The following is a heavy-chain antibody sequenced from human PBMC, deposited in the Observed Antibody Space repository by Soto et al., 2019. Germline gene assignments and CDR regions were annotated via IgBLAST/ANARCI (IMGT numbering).Heavy chain of an antibody. Sequence: GESLKISCKGSGYSFTSYWIGWVRQMPGKGLEWMGIIYPGDSDTRYSPSFQGQVTISADKSISTAYLQWSSLKASDTAMYYCARHSSGWSNYYYYYGMAVWGQGTTVTVSS. D-gene: IGHD6-19*01. V-gene: IGHV5-51*01. J-gene: IGHJ6*02. CDR1: GYSFTSYW. CDR2: IYPGDSDT. CDR3: ARHSSGWSNYYYYYGMAV.